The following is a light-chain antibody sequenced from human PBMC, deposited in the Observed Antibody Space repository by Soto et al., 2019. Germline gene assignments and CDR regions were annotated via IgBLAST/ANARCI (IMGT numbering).Light chain of an antibody. V-gene: IGKV2-30*01. CDR1: QSLGYSDGNTY. J-gene: IGKJ2*01. CDR2: KVS. Sequence: VVMTQSPLSLPVTLGQPASISCRSSQSLGYSDGNTYLNWFQQRPGQSPRRLIYKVSNRGSGVPSRFRGSGSGADSTLKISRVEAEDVGFYYCMQGTQWYTFGQGTKLEIK. CDR3: MQGTQWYT.